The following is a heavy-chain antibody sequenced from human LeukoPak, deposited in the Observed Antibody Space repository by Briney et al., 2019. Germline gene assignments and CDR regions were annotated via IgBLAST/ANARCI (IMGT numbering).Heavy chain of an antibody. J-gene: IGHJ4*02. D-gene: IGHD2-2*02. Sequence: GGSLRLSCAASGFTFSSYAMSWVRQAPGKGLEWVGRIKSKTDGGTTDYAAPVKGRFTISRDDSKNTLYLQMNSLKTEDTDVYYCTTSPIPRPYFDYWGQGTLVTVSS. V-gene: IGHV3-15*01. CDR1: GFTFSSYA. CDR2: IKSKTDGGTT. CDR3: TTSPIPRPYFDY.